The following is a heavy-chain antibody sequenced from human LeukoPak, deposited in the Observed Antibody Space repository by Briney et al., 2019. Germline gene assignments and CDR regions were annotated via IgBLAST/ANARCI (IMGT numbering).Heavy chain of an antibody. CDR1: GGTFSSYA. Sequence: ASVKVSCKASGGTFSSYAISWVRQAPGQGLEWMGRIIPIFGTANYAQKFQGRVTITPDESTSTAYMELSSLRSEETAVYYCARESLGPLYYYMDVWGKGTSVTVSS. CDR3: ARESLGPLYYYMDV. J-gene: IGHJ6*03. V-gene: IGHV1-69*13. CDR2: IIPIFGTA.